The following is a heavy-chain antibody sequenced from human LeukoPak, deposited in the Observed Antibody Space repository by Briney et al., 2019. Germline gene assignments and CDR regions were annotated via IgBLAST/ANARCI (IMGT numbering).Heavy chain of an antibody. J-gene: IGHJ2*01. CDR3: AGQMATIDGWYFDL. D-gene: IGHD5-24*01. CDR1: GGSISSHY. CDR2: IYYSGST. Sequence: SETLSLTCTVSGGSISSHYWSWIRQPPGKGLEWIGYIYYSGSTNYNPSLKSRVTISVDTSKNQFSLKLSSVTAAGTAVYYCAGQMATIDGWYFDLWGRGTLVTVSS. V-gene: IGHV4-59*11.